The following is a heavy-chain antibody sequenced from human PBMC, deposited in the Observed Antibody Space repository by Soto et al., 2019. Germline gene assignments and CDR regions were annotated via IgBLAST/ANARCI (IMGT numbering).Heavy chain of an antibody. V-gene: IGHV3-9*01. CDR3: AKGASTTVFAFNDY. D-gene: IGHD4-17*01. J-gene: IGHJ4*02. CDR1: GFTFDDYA. Sequence: EVQLVESGGGLVQPGRSLRLSCAASGFTFDDYAMHWVRQGPGKGLEWVSSISWNSGNLGYADSVKGRFTISRDNAKNSLDLQMNRLRGEDTALYYCAKGASTTVFAFNDYWGQGTLVTVSS. CDR2: ISWNSGNL.